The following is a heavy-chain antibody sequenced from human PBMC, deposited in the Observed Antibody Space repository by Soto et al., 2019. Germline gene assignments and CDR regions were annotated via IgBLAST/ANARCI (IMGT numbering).Heavy chain of an antibody. Sequence: QVQLVQSGAELKKPGASVKVSCKASGYTFSNYDMNWVRQATGQGPEWIGWVNPNNGDTGYAQKVQGRVTLTTDISTTTAYPELTSLRSEDTAIYYCAKVSRKGSAIDFDYWGQGTLITVSS. CDR2: VNPNNGDT. J-gene: IGHJ4*02. CDR3: AKVSRKGSAIDFDY. D-gene: IGHD3-10*01. CDR1: GYTFSNYD. V-gene: IGHV1-8*01.